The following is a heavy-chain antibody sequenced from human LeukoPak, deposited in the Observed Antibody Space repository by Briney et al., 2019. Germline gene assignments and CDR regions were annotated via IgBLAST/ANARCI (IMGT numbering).Heavy chain of an antibody. CDR3: ARTDISGWSRPLDC. J-gene: IGHJ4*02. Sequence: PGGSLRLSCAASGFTFSRYALHWVRQAPGEGLEWVAVISSDGSNKYYAGSVEGRFTISRDNYNNTLLLQMNSLRAEDTAVYYCARTDISGWSRPLDCWGQGTLVTVSS. CDR2: ISSDGSNK. CDR1: GFTFSRYA. D-gene: IGHD6-19*01. V-gene: IGHV3-30-3*01.